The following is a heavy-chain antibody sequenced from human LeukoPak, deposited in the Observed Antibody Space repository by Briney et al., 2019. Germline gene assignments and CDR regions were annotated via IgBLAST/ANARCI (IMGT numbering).Heavy chain of an antibody. V-gene: IGHV4-59*01. CDR3: ARDNWGSLDY. J-gene: IGHJ4*02. D-gene: IGHD7-27*01. Sequence: SETLSLTCTVSGGSISSYYWSWIRQPPGKGLEWIGYSSNSGCTNCNPSLKSRVTISVDTSKNQFSLKLTSVTAADTAVYYCARDNWGSLDYWGQGILVTVSS. CDR2: SSNSGCT. CDR1: GGSISSYY.